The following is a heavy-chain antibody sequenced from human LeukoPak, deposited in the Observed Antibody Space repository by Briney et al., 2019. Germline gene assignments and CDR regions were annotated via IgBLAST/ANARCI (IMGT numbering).Heavy chain of an antibody. D-gene: IGHD3-22*01. V-gene: IGHV3-23*01. CDR1: GFTFSIYA. Sequence: GGSLRLSCAASGFTFSIYAMSWVRQPPGKGLEWVSVISDTGDNTDYADSVKGRFTISRDNSKKTLYLQMSGLRAEDTALYYCAKAGLPNKSGYLYYFDYWGQGTPVTVSS. CDR2: ISDTGDNT. J-gene: IGHJ4*02. CDR3: AKAGLPNKSGYLYYFDY.